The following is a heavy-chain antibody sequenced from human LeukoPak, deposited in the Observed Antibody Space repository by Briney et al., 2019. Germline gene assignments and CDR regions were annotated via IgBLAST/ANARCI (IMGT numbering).Heavy chain of an antibody. CDR2: INPNSGGT. J-gene: IGHJ1*01. Sequence: ASVKVSCKASGYTFTGYYMHWVRQAPGQGLEWMGWINPNSGGTNYAQKFQGRVTMTRDTSISTAYMELSRLRSDDTAVYYCARDQRTAAGTPEYYEHWGQGTLVTLSS. D-gene: IGHD6-13*01. V-gene: IGHV1-2*02. CDR3: ARDQRTAAGTPEYYEH. CDR1: GYTFTGYY.